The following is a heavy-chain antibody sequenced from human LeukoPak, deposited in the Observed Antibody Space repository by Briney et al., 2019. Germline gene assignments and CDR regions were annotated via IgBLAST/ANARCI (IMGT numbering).Heavy chain of an antibody. CDR3: ARGSGDWTYYFDY. D-gene: IGHD2-21*02. V-gene: IGHV4-38-2*02. J-gene: IGHJ4*02. Sequence: SETLSLTCTVSGYSISSGYLWGWIRQPPGKGLEWIGSTYHGGTTYSNPSLESRVIISEDTSKNQFSLKLSSVTAADTAVYYCARGSGDWTYYFDYWGQGTLVTVSS. CDR1: GYSISSGYL. CDR2: TYHGGTT.